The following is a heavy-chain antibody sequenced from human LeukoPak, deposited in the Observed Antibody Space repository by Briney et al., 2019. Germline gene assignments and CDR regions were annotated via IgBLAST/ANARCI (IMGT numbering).Heavy chain of an antibody. CDR2: IYSGGTT. Sequence: GGSLRLSCAASGFTVSSNYMSWVRQAPGKGLEWFSIIYSGGTTYYADSVKGRFTISRDNSKNTLYLQTNSLRAEDTAVYHCARGHGSFDSWGQGALVTVSA. CDR1: GFTVSSNY. D-gene: IGHD1-26*01. CDR3: ARGHGSFDS. V-gene: IGHV3-53*01. J-gene: IGHJ4*02.